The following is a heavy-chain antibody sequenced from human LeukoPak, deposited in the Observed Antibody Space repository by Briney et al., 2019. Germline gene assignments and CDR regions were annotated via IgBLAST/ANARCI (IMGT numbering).Heavy chain of an antibody. CDR3: ARDHSGSYKYYFDY. D-gene: IGHD1-26*01. CDR1: GFTFSDYY. V-gene: IGHV3-11*06. Sequence: GGSLRLSCAASGFTFSDYYMSWIRQAPGKGLEWVSYISSSSSYTNYADSVKGRFTISRDNAKNSLYLQMNGLRAEDTAVYYCARDHSGSYKYYFDYWGQGTLVTVSS. J-gene: IGHJ4*02. CDR2: ISSSSSYT.